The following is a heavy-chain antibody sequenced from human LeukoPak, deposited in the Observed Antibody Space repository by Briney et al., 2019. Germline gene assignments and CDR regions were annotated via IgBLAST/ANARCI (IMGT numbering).Heavy chain of an antibody. J-gene: IGHJ3*02. CDR3: ARGSMVRGAAAFDI. CDR1: GFTFSSYS. CDR2: ISSGSSTI. D-gene: IGHD3-10*01. Sequence: GGSLRLSCAASGFTFSSYSMNWVRQAPGKGLEWVSYISSGSSTIYYADSVKGRFTISRDNAKNSLYLQMNSLRAEDTAVYYCARGSMVRGAAAFDIWGQGTMVTVSS. V-gene: IGHV3-48*01.